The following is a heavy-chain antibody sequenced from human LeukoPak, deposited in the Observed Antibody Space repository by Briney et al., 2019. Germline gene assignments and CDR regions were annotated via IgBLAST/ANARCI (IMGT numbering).Heavy chain of an antibody. CDR3: AKSEGYDILTGSTADY. J-gene: IGHJ4*02. V-gene: IGHV3-9*01. D-gene: IGHD3-9*01. CDR2: ISWNSGSI. Sequence: PGGSLRLSCAASGFTFDDYAMHWVRQVPGKGLEWVSGISWNSGSIGHADSVKGRFTISRDNAKNSLYLQMNSLRAEDTALYYCAKSEGYDILTGSTADYWGQGTLVTVSS. CDR1: GFTFDDYA.